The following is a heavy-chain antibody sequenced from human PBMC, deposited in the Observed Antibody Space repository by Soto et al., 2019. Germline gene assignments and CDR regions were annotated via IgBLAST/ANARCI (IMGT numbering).Heavy chain of an antibody. Sequence: QVQLVESGGGVVQPGRSLRLSCAASGFTFSSYGMHWVRQAPGKGLEWVAVIWYDGSNKYYADSVKGRFTISRDNSKTPLYLQMNSLRAEDPAVYYCARDQLYSSSSSDYWGQGTLVTVSS. D-gene: IGHD6-13*01. J-gene: IGHJ4*02. CDR2: IWYDGSNK. CDR1: GFTFSSYG. CDR3: ARDQLYSSSSSDY. V-gene: IGHV3-33*01.